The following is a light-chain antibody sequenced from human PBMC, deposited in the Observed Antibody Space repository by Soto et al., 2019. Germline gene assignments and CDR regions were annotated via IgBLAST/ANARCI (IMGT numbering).Light chain of an antibody. Sequence: EIAVTQSPGTLSLSPGERATLSCRASQSVSSSYLARYQQKPGQAPRLLIYGASSRATGIPDRFSGSGSGTDFTLTISRLEPEDFAVYYCQQYGSTPEVTFGPGTKVDIK. CDR1: QSVSSSY. J-gene: IGKJ3*01. CDR3: QQYGSTPEVT. CDR2: GAS. V-gene: IGKV3-20*01.